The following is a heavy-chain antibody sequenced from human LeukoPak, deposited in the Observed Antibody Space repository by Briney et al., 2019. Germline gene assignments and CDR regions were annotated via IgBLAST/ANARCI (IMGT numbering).Heavy chain of an antibody. D-gene: IGHD2-8*01. CDR2: IFNSGST. Sequence: PSETLSLTCTVSGGSISMYYWSWVRQPPGKGLEWIGYIFNSGSTNSNPSLKSRLTISVDTSKNQLSLELSSVTAADTAVYYCARGGLMVHAHDAFDIWGQGTMVTVSS. J-gene: IGHJ3*02. CDR1: GGSISMYY. CDR3: ARGGLMVHAHDAFDI. V-gene: IGHV4-59*08.